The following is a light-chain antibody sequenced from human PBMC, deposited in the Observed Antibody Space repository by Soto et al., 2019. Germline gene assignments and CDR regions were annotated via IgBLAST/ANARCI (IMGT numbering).Light chain of an antibody. CDR2: DAS. J-gene: IGKJ2*02. V-gene: IGKV1-33*01. Sequence: IQMTQSPSSLSASVGDRVTLTCQASHDIKNYLLWYQQKAGRAPKLLIYDASSLGAGVSSRFSGSGSGTHFTLTITSLQPEDIATYYCQHFDSVPCTFGQGTKLEI. CDR1: HDIKNY. CDR3: QHFDSVPCT.